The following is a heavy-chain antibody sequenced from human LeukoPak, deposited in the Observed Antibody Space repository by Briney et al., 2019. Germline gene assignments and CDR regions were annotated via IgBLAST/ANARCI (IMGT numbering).Heavy chain of an antibody. V-gene: IGHV1-46*01. J-gene: IGHJ4*02. Sequence: ASVKVSCKASGYTFTSYYMHWVRQAPGQGLEWMGIINPSGGSTSYAQKFQGRVTMTRDTSTSTVYMELSSLRSEDTAVYYCARDPLWRITMVRGVISSFDYWGQGTLVTVSS. CDR3: ARDPLWRITMVRGVISSFDY. D-gene: IGHD3-10*01. CDR1: GYTFTSYY. CDR2: INPSGGST.